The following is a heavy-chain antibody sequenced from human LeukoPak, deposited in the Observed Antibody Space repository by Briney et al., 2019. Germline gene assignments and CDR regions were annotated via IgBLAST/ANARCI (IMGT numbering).Heavy chain of an antibody. Sequence: PSETLSLTCTVSGGSISNYYWSWIRQPPGKGLEWIGNIYYSGYTNYNPSLKSRVTISVDTSKNQFSLKLTSVIAADTAVYYCARDFSGQLERRDAFDIWGQGTMVSVSS. V-gene: IGHV4-59*01. CDR1: GGSISNYY. J-gene: IGHJ3*02. CDR2: IYYSGYT. CDR3: ARDFSGQLERRDAFDI. D-gene: IGHD1-1*01.